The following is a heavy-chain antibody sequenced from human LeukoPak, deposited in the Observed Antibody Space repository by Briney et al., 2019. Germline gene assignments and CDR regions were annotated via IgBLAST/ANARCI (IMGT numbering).Heavy chain of an antibody. CDR1: GGSFSGYY. Sequence: SETLSLTCAVYGGSFSGYYWSWIRQPPGKGLEWIGEINHSGSTNYNPSLKSRVTISVDTSKNQFSLKLSSVTAADTAVYYCARVPLLYGAFTGIDYWGQGTLVTVSS. CDR2: INHSGST. J-gene: IGHJ4*02. V-gene: IGHV4-34*01. D-gene: IGHD1-14*01. CDR3: ARVPLLYGAFTGIDY.